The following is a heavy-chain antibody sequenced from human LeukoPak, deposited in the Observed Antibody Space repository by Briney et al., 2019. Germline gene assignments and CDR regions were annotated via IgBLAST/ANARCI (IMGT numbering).Heavy chain of an antibody. Sequence: VASVKVSCKASGYTFTGYYMHWVRQAPGQGLEWMGWINPNSGGTNYAQKFQGRVTMTRDTSISTAYMELSRLRSDDTAVYYCARAPTGLRRESRKPVEQQLANGDWFDPWGQGTLVTVSS. D-gene: IGHD6-13*01. V-gene: IGHV1-2*02. CDR2: INPNSGGT. CDR1: GYTFTGYY. J-gene: IGHJ5*02. CDR3: ARAPTGLRRESRKPVEQQLANGDWFDP.